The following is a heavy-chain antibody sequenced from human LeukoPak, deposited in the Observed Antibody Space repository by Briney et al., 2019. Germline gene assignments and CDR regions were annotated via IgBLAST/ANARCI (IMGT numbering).Heavy chain of an antibody. CDR2: IYYSGST. CDR3: ARGIGWPNWYFDL. D-gene: IGHD6-19*01. CDR1: GGSISSYV. Sequence: PSETLSLACSVSGGSISSYVWSWIRQPPGKGLDWIGYIYYSGSTNYNPSLKSRATISLDTSKNQFYLKLSSVTAADTAVYYCARGIGWPNWYFDLWGGGTLVAVSS. V-gene: IGHV4-59*01. J-gene: IGHJ2*01.